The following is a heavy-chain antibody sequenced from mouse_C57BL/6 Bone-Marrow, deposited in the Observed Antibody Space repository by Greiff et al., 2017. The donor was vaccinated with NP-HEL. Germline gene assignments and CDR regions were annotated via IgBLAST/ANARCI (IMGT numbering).Heavy chain of an antibody. V-gene: IGHV1-39*01. J-gene: IGHJ1*03. D-gene: IGHD1-1*01. CDR3: ARSDGSRPYCYFDV. CDR2: INPNYGTT. CDR1: GYSFTDYN. Sequence: EVQLQQSGPELVKPGASVKISCKASGYSFTDYNMNWVKQSNGKSLEWIGVINPNYGTTSYNQKFKGKATLTVDQSSSTAYMQLNSLTSEDSAVXSCARSDGSRPYCYFDVWGTGTTVTVSS.